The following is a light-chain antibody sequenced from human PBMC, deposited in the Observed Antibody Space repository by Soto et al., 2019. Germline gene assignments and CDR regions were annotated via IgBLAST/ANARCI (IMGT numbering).Light chain of an antibody. J-gene: IGKJ5*01. Sequence: IEKVQTPSALSACLGDTDTSTFLASQKSSPWLAWYQQKPGKAPKLLIYAASTLQSGVPSRFSGSGSGTDFTLTISCLQSEDFATYYCQQYYSYPITFGQGTRLEIK. CDR3: QQYYSYPIT. CDR1: QKSSPW. CDR2: AAS. V-gene: IGKV1-5*01.